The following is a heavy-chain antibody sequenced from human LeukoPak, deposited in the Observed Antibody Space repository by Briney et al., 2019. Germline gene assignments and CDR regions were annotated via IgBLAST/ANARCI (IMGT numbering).Heavy chain of an antibody. J-gene: IGHJ4*02. D-gene: IGHD5-12*01. CDR2: ISGSGGST. CDR1: GFTFSSYA. V-gene: IGHV3-23*01. Sequence: GGSLRLSCAASGFTFSSYAMSWVRQAPRKGLEWVSAISGSGGSTYYADSVKGRFTISRDNSKNTLYLQMNSLRAEDTAVYYCARRTIVATILYFDYWGQGTLVTVSS. CDR3: ARRTIVATILYFDY.